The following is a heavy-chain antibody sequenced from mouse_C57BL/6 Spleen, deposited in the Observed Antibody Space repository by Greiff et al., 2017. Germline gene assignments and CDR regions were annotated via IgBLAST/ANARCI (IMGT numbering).Heavy chain of an antibody. CDR1: GFTFSSYG. D-gene: IGHD2-13*01. CDR3: AGYSDYDYFDY. V-gene: IGHV5-6*02. Sequence: DVKLVESGGDLVKPGGSLKLSCAASGFTFSSYGMSWVRQTPDKRLEWVATISSGGRYTYYPDSVKGRFTISRDNAKNTLYLQMSNLKAEDTAMYYCAGYSDYDYFDYWGQGTTLTVSS. CDR2: ISSGGRYT. J-gene: IGHJ2*01.